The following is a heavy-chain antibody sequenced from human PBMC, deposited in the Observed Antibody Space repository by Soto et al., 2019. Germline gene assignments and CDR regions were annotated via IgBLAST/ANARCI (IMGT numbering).Heavy chain of an antibody. CDR1: GGSISSGHYY. V-gene: IGHV4-30-4*01. Sequence: PSETLSLTCTVSGGSISSGHYYWSWIRQPPGKGLEWIGYIYYRGSTYYNPSLKSRVTISVDTSKNQFSLKLSSVTAADTAVYYCASPGYSSGWAFDKWGQGTLVTVSS. J-gene: IGHJ4*02. CDR3: ASPGYSSGWAFDK. CDR2: IYYRGST. D-gene: IGHD6-19*01.